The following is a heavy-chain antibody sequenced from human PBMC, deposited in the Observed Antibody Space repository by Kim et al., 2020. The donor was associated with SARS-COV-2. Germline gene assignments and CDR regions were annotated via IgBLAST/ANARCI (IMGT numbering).Heavy chain of an antibody. CDR1: GFTFDDYA. Sequence: GGSLRLSCAASGFTFDDYAMHWVRQAPGKGLEWVSGISWNSGSIGYADSVKGRFTISRDNAKHSLYLQMNSLRAEDTALYYCAKDPLPVSSSCDYCGLGT. V-gene: IGHV3-9*01. D-gene: IGHD6-13*01. CDR2: ISWNSGSI. CDR3: AKDPLPVSSSCDY. J-gene: IGHJ4*02.